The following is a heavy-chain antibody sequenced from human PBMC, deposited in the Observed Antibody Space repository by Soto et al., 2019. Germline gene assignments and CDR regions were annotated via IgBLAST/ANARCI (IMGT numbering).Heavy chain of an antibody. D-gene: IGHD6-13*01. V-gene: IGHV3-53*01. CDR3: ASRFSSSWSALEY. CDR1: GFTVSGNF. J-gene: IGHJ4*02. Sequence: GGSLRLSCGAFGFTVSGNFMSWVRQAPGKGLEWVSIIYTGDTTYYADSVKGRFTISRDNSKNTLYLQMNSLRAEDSAVYSCASRFSSSWSALEYWGRGTLVTGPS. CDR2: IYTGDTT.